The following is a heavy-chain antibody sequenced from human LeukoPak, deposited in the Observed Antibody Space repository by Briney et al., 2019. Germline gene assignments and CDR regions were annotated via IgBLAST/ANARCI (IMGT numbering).Heavy chain of an antibody. V-gene: IGHV1-18*01. CDR2: INTYNGET. CDR1: GYILTNYG. D-gene: IGHD5-12*01. CDR3: ARGRLGVSGYKDYLDY. J-gene: IGHJ4*02. Sequence: ASVKVSCPSSGYILTNYGIHWVRQAPGQGLAWMGWINTYNGETDYAQNFQGRVTMTTDTSTSTAYMDLRSLTSDDTAVYYCARGRLGVSGYKDYLDYWGQGTLVTVSS.